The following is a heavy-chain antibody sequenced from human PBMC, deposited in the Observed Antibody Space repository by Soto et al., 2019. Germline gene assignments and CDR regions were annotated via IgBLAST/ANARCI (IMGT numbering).Heavy chain of an antibody. V-gene: IGHV1-18*01. CDR3: ARGIFNWNLNDREFYFDY. CDR2: ISAYNGNT. J-gene: IGHJ4*02. CDR1: GYTFTSYG. D-gene: IGHD1-7*01. Sequence: ASVKVSCKASGYTFTSYGISWVRQAPGQGLEWMGWISAYNGNTNYAQKLQGRVTMTTDTSTSTAYMELRSLRSDDTAVYYCARGIFNWNLNDREFYFDYWGQGTLVTVSS.